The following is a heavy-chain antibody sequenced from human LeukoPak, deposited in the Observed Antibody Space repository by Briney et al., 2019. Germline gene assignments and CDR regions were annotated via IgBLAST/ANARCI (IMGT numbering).Heavy chain of an antibody. J-gene: IGHJ4*02. CDR1: GFSFSIYD. V-gene: IGHV3-30*18. CDR2: ISYDGSNK. Sequence: GGSLRLSCAASGFSFSIYDMHWVRQAPGKGLEWVAVISYDGSNKYYADSVKGRFTISRDNSKNTLYLQMNSLRAEDTAVNYCAKADIVVVVTSLTFDYWGQGTLVTVSS. CDR3: AKADIVVVVTSLTFDY. D-gene: IGHD2-15*01.